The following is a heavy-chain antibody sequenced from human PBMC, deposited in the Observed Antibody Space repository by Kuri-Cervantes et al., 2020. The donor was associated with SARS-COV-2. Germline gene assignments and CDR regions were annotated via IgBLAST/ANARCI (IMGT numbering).Heavy chain of an antibody. Sequence: ETLSLTCTVSGYSISSDYYRGWIRQPPGKGLEWIGSIYHGGSTYYNPSLKSRVTISVDTSKNQFSLKLSSVTAADTAVYYCASFSTRGDPWGQGTLVTVSS. V-gene: IGHV4-38-2*02. CDR2: IYHGGST. J-gene: IGHJ5*02. CDR3: ASFSTRGDP. CDR1: GYSISSDYY. D-gene: IGHD2/OR15-2a*01.